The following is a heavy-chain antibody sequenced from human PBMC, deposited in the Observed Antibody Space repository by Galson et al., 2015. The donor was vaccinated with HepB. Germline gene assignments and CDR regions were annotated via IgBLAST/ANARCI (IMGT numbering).Heavy chain of an antibody. CDR1: GGSISSGGYY. CDR2: IYYSGST. V-gene: IGHV4-31*03. Sequence: TLSLTCTVSGGSISSGGYYWSWIRQHPGKGLEWIGYIYYSGSTYYNPSLKSRVTISVDTSKNQFSLKLSSVTAADTAVYYCARGKVVFVVVPAAIDPWGQGTLVTVSS. CDR3: ARGKVVFVVVPAAIDP. D-gene: IGHD2-2*01. J-gene: IGHJ5*02.